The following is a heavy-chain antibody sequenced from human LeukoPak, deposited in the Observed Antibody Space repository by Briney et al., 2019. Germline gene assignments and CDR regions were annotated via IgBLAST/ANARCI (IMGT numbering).Heavy chain of an antibody. CDR2: MNPNSGNT. Sequence: RASVKVSCKASGYTFTSYDINWVRQATGQGLEWMGWMNPNSGNTGYAQKFQGRVTMTRNTSISTAYLELSSPRSGDTAVYFWAGGVRGVIIYYYGMDVWGQGTTVTVSS. J-gene: IGHJ6*02. D-gene: IGHD3-10*02. CDR1: GYTFTSYD. CDR3: AGGVRGVIIYYYGMDV. V-gene: IGHV1-8*01.